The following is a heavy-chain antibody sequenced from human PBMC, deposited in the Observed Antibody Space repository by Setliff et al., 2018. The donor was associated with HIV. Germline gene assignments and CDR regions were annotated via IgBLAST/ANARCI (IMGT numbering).Heavy chain of an antibody. CDR2: ISASATYI. D-gene: IGHD2-2*02. V-gene: IGHV3-21*01. CDR3: ARDAAAPAAIEGAFDI. J-gene: IGHJ3*02. CDR1: GFTFSNYS. Sequence: GGSLRLSCAASGFTFSNYSMNWVRQTPGKGLEWVSSISASATYIYYVDSVKGRFTISRDNTKNSLYLQLNSLRAEDTAVYYCARDAAAPAAIEGAFDIWGQGTMVTVSS.